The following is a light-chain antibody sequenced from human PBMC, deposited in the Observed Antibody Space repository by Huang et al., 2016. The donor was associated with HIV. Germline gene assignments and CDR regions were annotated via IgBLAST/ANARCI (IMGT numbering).Light chain of an antibody. CDR2: AAS. CDR1: QGIGTY. Sequence: DIQMTQSPSSLSASVGDRVTISCRASQGIGTYLAWYQHKPGKVPNLLIYAASTLQSGVPSRFSGSGSGTNFTLTIGSLQHEDVAIYYCQKYNSVPRTFGLGTKVEIK. J-gene: IGKJ1*01. CDR3: QKYNSVPRT. V-gene: IGKV1-27*01.